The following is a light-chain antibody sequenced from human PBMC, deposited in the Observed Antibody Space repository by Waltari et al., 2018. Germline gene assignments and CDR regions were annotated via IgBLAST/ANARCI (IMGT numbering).Light chain of an antibody. CDR1: QSVRSN. V-gene: IGKV3-15*01. Sequence: EIVMTQSPATLSVSPGERATLSCRASQSVRSNLAWYQQKPGQAPRLLIYGASTRASGISARFSGSGSGTEFTLTISSLQSEDFAVYYCLQYNNWPPYTFGQGPSWRS. CDR2: GAS. J-gene: IGKJ2*01. CDR3: LQYNNWPPYT.